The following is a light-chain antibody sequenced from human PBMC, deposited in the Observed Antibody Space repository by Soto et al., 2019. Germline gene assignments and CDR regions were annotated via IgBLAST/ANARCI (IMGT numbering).Light chain of an antibody. Sequence: QSVLTQPPSVSGAPGQRVTISCTGSSSNIGAGYDVHWYQQVPGTAPKLLIYGNSNRPSGVPDRFSGSKSGTSASLAITGLQAEDEADNYCQSYDSSRGVFGGGTKLTVL. CDR2: GNS. V-gene: IGLV1-40*01. CDR3: QSYDSSRGV. CDR1: SSNIGAGYD. J-gene: IGLJ2*01.